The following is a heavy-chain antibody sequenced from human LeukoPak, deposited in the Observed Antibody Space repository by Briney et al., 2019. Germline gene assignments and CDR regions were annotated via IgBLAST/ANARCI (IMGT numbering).Heavy chain of an antibody. CDR2: IIPILGTA. Sequence: XVKVSCKASGGTFSSYAISWVRQAPGQGLEWMGGIIPILGTANYAQKFQGRVTITTHESTSTAYMELSSLRSEDTAVYYCASMRLVVVPAAMYFDYWGQGTLVTVSS. CDR1: GGTFSSYA. CDR3: ASMRLVVVPAAMYFDY. D-gene: IGHD2-2*01. J-gene: IGHJ4*02. V-gene: IGHV1-69*05.